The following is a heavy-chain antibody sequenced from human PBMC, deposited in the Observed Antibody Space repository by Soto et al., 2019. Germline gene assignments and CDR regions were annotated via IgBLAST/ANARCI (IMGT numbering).Heavy chain of an antibody. J-gene: IGHJ2*01. V-gene: IGHV4-59*01. CDR2: IYFSGST. CDR1: GGAISPYY. D-gene: IGHD2-2*03. Sequence: KTXETLSVSWTVSGGAISPYYWTWVRQPPGKRLEWVGYIYFSGSTHYNASLNSRVTMSMDTSKNQFYLRLSYVTTADTAVYYCAGAFEWMGAYWNFDIWGRGTLVTVSS. CDR3: AGAFEWMGAYWNFDI.